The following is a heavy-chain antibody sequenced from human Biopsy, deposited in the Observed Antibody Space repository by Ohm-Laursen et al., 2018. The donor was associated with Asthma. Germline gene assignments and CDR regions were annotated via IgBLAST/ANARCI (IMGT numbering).Heavy chain of an antibody. Sequence: GSLRLSCAASGFAVSRDHMFWVRQAPGKGLEWVSVIYSGGTSHTADSVRGRFTISRDYSKNTLYLQMHSLRAEDTAVYYCARGDSSNWSHYYLDYWGQGTLVTVSS. V-gene: IGHV3-53*01. D-gene: IGHD3-22*01. J-gene: IGHJ4*02. CDR2: IYSGGTS. CDR1: GFAVSRDH. CDR3: ARGDSSNWSHYYLDY.